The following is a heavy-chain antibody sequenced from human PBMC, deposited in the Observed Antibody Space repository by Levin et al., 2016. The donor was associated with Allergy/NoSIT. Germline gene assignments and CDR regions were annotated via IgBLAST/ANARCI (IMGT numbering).Heavy chain of an antibody. Sequence: SEILSLTCTVSGGSISSYYWSWIRQPPGKGLEWIGYIYYSGSTNYNPSLKSRVTISVDTSKNQFSLKLSSVTAADTAVYYCAGTYYDYVWGSYRYDYWGQGTLVTVSS. V-gene: IGHV4-59*01. CDR3: AGTYYDYVWGSYRYDY. J-gene: IGHJ4*02. CDR2: IYYSGST. CDR1: GGSISSYY. D-gene: IGHD3-16*02.